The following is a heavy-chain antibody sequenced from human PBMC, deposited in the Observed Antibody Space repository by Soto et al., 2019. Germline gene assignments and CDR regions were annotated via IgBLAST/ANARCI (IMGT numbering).Heavy chain of an antibody. V-gene: IGHV3-30*03. D-gene: IGHD2-21*01. CDR2: ISYDGSNK. CDR1: GFVSNDYD. CDR3: SRGIKGGLDA. J-gene: IGHJ5*02. Sequence: QVQLAETGGGVVQPGRSLRLSCATSGFVSNDYDIRWVRQAPGKGLAWLASISYDGSNKYYADSVKGRFTISRDNSKNTLSLQINSLGAEDTAVYYCSRGIKGGLDAWGPGTLVTVSS.